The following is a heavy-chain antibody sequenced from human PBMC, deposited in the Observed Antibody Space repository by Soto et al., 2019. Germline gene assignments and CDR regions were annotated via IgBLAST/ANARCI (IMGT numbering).Heavy chain of an antibody. J-gene: IGHJ5*02. Sequence: QLQLQESGPGLVKPSETLSLTCTVSGDSISSSYYWGWVRQPPGKGLECIGAVYYTGFTYYNPSLKSRLNISLDTSKTQFSLRLSSVTAADTAIYYCARLPVVVIALGYFDPWGPGTLVTVSS. D-gene: IGHD2-21*01. CDR1: GDSISSSYY. CDR2: VYYTGFT. CDR3: ARLPVVVIALGYFDP. V-gene: IGHV4-39*01.